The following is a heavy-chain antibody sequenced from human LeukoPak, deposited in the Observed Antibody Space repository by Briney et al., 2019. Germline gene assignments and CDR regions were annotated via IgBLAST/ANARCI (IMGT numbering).Heavy chain of an antibody. J-gene: IGHJ6*04. CDR3: ARDRAVYGMDV. CDR2: VSSSGSTI. Sequence: PGRSLRLSCAASGFTFSSYEMNWVRQAPGKGLEWVSYVSSSGSTIYYADSVKGRFTISRDNAKNSLYLQMNSLRAEDTAVYYCARDRAVYGMDVWGKGTTVTVSS. V-gene: IGHV3-48*03. CDR1: GFTFSSYE. D-gene: IGHD3-10*01.